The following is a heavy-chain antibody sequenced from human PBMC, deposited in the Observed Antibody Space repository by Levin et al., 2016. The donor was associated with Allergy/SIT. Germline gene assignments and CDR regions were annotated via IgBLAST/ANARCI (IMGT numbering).Heavy chain of an antibody. J-gene: IGHJ4*02. CDR2: ISGSGGST. V-gene: IGHV3-23*01. Sequence: GGSLRLSCAASGFTFSSYAMSWVRQAPGKGLEWVSAISGSGGSTYYADSVKGRFTISRDNSKNTLYLQMNSLRAEDTAVYYCANGDVDTAMVTDSPGYFDYWGQGTLVTVSS. CDR1: GFTFSSYA. D-gene: IGHD5-18*01. CDR3: ANGDVDTAMVTDSPGYFDY.